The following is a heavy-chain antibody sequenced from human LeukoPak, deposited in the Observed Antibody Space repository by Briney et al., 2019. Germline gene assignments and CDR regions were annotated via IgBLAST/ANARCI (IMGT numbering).Heavy chain of an antibody. D-gene: IGHD3-10*01. CDR3: ARVPSELLWFGELLYWFDP. CDR1: GGSFSGYY. Sequence: SETLSLTCAVYGGSFSGYYWSWTRQPPGKGLEWIGEINHSGSTNYNPSLKSRVTISVDTSKNQFSLKLSSVTAADTAVYYCARVPSELLWFGELLYWFDPWGQGTLVTVSS. J-gene: IGHJ5*02. CDR2: INHSGST. V-gene: IGHV4-34*01.